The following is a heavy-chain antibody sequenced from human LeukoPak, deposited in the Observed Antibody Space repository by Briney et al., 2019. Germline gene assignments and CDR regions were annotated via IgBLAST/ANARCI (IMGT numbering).Heavy chain of an antibody. Sequence: GGSLRLSCAASGFTFSTYWMTWVRQAPGKGLEWVANIKQDGSEKNYVDSVKGRFTISRDNARNSLYLQMSSLRAEDTAVYYCATYTHWVAGDVWGQGTTVTVSS. V-gene: IGHV3-7*01. CDR1: GFTFSTYW. J-gene: IGHJ6*02. CDR3: ATYTHWVAGDV. CDR2: IKQDGSEK. D-gene: IGHD3-16*01.